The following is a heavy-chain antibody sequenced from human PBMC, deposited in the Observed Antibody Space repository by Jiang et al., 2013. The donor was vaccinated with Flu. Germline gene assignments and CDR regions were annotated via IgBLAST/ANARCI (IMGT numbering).Heavy chain of an antibody. CDR2: SNAGNGNT. J-gene: IGHJ4*02. D-gene: IGHD2-15*01. Sequence: GAEVKKPGASVKVSCKASGYTFTSYAMHWVRQAPGQRLEWMGWSNAGNGNTKYSQEFQGRVTMTEDTSTDTAYMELSSLRSEDTAVYYCATELHAILIGYWGRGTLVTVSS. CDR3: ATELHAILIGY. V-gene: IGHV1-3*02. CDR1: GYTFTSYA.